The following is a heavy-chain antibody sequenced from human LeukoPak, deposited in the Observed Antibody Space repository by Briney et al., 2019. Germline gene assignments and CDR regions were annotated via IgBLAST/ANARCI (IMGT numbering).Heavy chain of an antibody. V-gene: IGHV3-9*03. D-gene: IGHD6-13*01. CDR1: GFTFDDYA. Sequence: GRSLRLSCAASGFTFDDYAMHWVRQAPGKGLEWVSGISWNRGSIGYADSVKGRFTISRDNAKNSLYLQMNSLRAEDMALYYCAKDLYSSSWYYFDYWGQGTLVTVSS. CDR2: ISWNRGSI. J-gene: IGHJ4*02. CDR3: AKDLYSSSWYYFDY.